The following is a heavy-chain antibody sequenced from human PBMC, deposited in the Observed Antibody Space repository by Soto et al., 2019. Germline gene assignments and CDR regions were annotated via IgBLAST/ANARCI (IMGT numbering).Heavy chain of an antibody. V-gene: IGHV4-4*02. Sequence: SETLSLTCAVSGDSISSDNWWSWVRQPPEKGLEWIGEIYRGTSPTYNPSLESRVTISVDKSKNQFSLKLNSVTAEDTAVYYCARDLGYSNGHPFDYWGQGTLVTVSS. CDR1: GDSISSDNW. CDR2: IYRGTSP. D-gene: IGHD4-4*01. J-gene: IGHJ4*02. CDR3: ARDLGYSNGHPFDY.